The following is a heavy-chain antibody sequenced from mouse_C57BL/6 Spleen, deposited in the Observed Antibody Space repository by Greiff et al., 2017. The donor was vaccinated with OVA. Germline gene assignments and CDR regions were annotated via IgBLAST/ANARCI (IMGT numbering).Heavy chain of an antibody. CDR1: GFTFSSYG. D-gene: IGHD2-1*01. CDR3: ARLGGNHWYFDV. CDR2: ISSGGSYT. J-gene: IGHJ1*03. Sequence: EVKLMESGGDLVKPGGSLKLSCAASGFTFSSYGMSWVRQTPDKRLEWVATISSGGSYTYYPDSVKGRFTISRDNAKNTLYLQMSSLKSEDTAMYYCARLGGNHWYFDVWGTGTTVTVSS. V-gene: IGHV5-6*01.